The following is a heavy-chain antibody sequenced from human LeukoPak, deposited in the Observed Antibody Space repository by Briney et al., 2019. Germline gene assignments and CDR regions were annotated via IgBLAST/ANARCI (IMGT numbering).Heavy chain of an antibody. V-gene: IGHV3-23*01. CDR3: AKQGGYDWDVFDY. Sequence: GGSLRLSCAASGFTFSSYWMSWVRQAPGKGLEWVSAISGSGRRTYYADSVKGRFTISRDNSKNTLYLQMNSLRAEDTAVYYCAKQGGYDWDVFDYWGQGTLVTVSS. J-gene: IGHJ4*02. CDR1: GFTFSSYW. D-gene: IGHD5-12*01. CDR2: ISGSGRRT.